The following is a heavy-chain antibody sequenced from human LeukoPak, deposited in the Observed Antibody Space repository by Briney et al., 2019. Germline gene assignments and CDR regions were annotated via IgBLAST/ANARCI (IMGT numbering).Heavy chain of an antibody. CDR1: GGSISSSSYY. Sequence: SETLSLTCTVSGGSISSSSYYWGWIRQPPGKGLEWIGSIYYSGSTNYNPSLKSRVTISVDTSKNQFSLKLSSVTAADTAVYYCAKQTGRYDILTGHYYYYMDVWGKGTTVTISS. CDR2: IYYSGST. D-gene: IGHD3-9*01. CDR3: AKQTGRYDILTGHYYYYMDV. V-gene: IGHV4-39*07. J-gene: IGHJ6*03.